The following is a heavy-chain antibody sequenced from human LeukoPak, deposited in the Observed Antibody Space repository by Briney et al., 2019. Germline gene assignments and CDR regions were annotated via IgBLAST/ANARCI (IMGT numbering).Heavy chain of an antibody. CDR3: ARDLWFDRHDAFDL. J-gene: IGHJ3*01. CDR1: GFTFSSYW. V-gene: IGHV3-7*01. Sequence: GGSLRLSCAASGFTFSSYWMSWVRQAPGKGLEWVANIKQDGSEKYYVDSVKGRFTISRDNAKNSLYLQMNSLRAEDTAVYYCARDLWFDRHDAFDLWGQGTMVTVSS. CDR2: IKQDGSEK. D-gene: IGHD2-21*01.